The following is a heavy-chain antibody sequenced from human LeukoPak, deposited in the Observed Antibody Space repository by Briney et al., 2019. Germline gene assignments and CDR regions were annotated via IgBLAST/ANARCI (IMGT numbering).Heavy chain of an antibody. V-gene: IGHV1-8*03. Sequence: GASVKVSCKASGYTFTSYDINWVRQATGQGLEWMGWMNPNSGNTGYAQKFQGRVTITRNTSISTAYMELSSLRSEDTAVYYCARGHYDYVWGSYRSTGYFQHWGQGTLVTVSS. D-gene: IGHD3-16*02. CDR1: GYTFTSYD. CDR2: MNPNSGNT. J-gene: IGHJ1*01. CDR3: ARGHYDYVWGSYRSTGYFQH.